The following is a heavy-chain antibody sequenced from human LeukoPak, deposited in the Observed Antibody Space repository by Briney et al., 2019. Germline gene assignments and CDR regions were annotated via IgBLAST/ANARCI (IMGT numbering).Heavy chain of an antibody. Sequence: GGSLRLSCAASGLTFSSYSMNWVRHAPGKGLEWVSSISSSRSYIYYADSVKGRFTISRDNAKNSLCLQMTSLRAEATAVYYCAGGRHIRYGMDVWGQGTTVTVSS. CDR2: ISSSRSYI. V-gene: IGHV3-21*01. CDR1: GLTFSSYS. CDR3: AGGRHIRYGMDV. D-gene: IGHD3-16*01. J-gene: IGHJ6*02.